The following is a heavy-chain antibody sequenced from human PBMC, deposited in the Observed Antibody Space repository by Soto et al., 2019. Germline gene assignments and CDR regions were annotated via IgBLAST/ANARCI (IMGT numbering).Heavy chain of an antibody. CDR2: LYPDGRA. CDR3: ARGDSNGWYFDY. CDR1: GFTVSSNY. D-gene: IGHD6-19*01. V-gene: IGHV3-53*05. J-gene: IGHJ4*02. Sequence: GGSLRLSCAASGFTVSSNYLTWVRQAPGKGLQWVSVLYPDGRAYYADSVKGRFTISTDNSKNSVYLQMNTLRSEDTALYYCARGDSNGWYFDYWGQGTLVTVSS.